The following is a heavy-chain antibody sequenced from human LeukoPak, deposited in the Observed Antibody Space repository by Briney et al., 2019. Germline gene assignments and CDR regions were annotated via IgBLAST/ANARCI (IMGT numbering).Heavy chain of an antibody. Sequence: SETLSLTCTVSGGSISSYYWSWIRQPAGKGQEWIGRIYTSGSTNYNPSLKSRVTMSVDTSKNQFSLKLSSVTAADTAVYYCARSTTYYYDSSGYSELYYFDYWGQGTLVTVSS. CDR3: ARSTTYYYDSSGYSELYYFDY. CDR2: IYTSGST. J-gene: IGHJ4*02. D-gene: IGHD3-22*01. V-gene: IGHV4-4*07. CDR1: GGSISSYY.